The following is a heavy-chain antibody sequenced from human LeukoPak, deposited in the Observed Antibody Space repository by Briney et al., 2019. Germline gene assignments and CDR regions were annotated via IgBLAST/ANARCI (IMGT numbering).Heavy chain of an antibody. CDR2: ISGSDNTI. V-gene: IGHV3-48*03. J-gene: IGHJ4*02. Sequence: GGSLRLSCAASGFTFSAYEMNCVRQAPGKGLEWVSYISGSDNTIYYADSVKGRFTISRDNAKNSLFLQLSSLRAEDTAVYYCARGWRFGYFDNWGQGTLVTVSS. D-gene: IGHD3-3*01. CDR3: ARGWRFGYFDN. CDR1: GFTFSAYE.